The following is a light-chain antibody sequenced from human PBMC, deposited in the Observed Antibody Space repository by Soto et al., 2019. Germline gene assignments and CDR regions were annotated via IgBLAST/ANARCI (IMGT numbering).Light chain of an antibody. CDR1: SSNIGSNT. J-gene: IGLJ3*02. CDR3: AAWDDSLKGWV. Sequence: QSALTQPPSASVTPGQRVTISCSGSSSNIGSNTVNWYQQLPGTAPKLLLHSNNQRPSGVPARFSGSKSGTSASLAISGLQSEDEGDYSCAAWDDSLKGWVFGGGTKLTVL. CDR2: SNN. V-gene: IGLV1-44*01.